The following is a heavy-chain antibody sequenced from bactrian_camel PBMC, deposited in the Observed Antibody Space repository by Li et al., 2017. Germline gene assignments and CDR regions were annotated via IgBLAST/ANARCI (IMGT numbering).Heavy chain of an antibody. J-gene: IGHJ4*01. CDR1: GNPTSTYC. CDR2: IDNGGKL. D-gene: IGHD2*01. Sequence: VQLVESGGGSVQAGGSLRLSCQASGNPTSTYCMAWFRQVPGKEREEEREAVAIIDNGGKLKYAESVKGRFTISLGNAKNTVYLQMNNLKPEDTAMYYCATLREGCYYGWEAGRRHNYWGQGTQVTVS. V-gene: IGHV3S53*01. CDR3: ATLREGCYYGWEAGRRHNY.